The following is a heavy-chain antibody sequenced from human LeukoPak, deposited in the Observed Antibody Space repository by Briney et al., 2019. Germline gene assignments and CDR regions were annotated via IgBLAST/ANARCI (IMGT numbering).Heavy chain of an antibody. Sequence: ASVKVSCKTSGYTFTSYAMNWVRQAPGQGLEWMGWINTNTGNPTYAQGFTGRFVFSLDTSVSTAYLQISSLKAEDTAVYYCARDEAYGSGSFYPYLPHFDYWGQGTLVTVSS. V-gene: IGHV7-4-1*02. J-gene: IGHJ4*02. CDR1: GYTFTSYA. CDR2: INTNTGNP. D-gene: IGHD3-10*01. CDR3: ARDEAYGSGSFYPYLPHFDY.